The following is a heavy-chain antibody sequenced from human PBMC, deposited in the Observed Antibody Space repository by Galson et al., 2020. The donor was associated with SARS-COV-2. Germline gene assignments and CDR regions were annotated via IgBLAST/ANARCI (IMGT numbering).Heavy chain of an antibody. CDR3: ARTSRALWFVERPTEENWFDP. CDR2: IYYSGST. V-gene: IGHV4-39*07. Sequence: ASETLSLTCTVSGGSISSSSYYWGWIRQPPGKGLEWIGSIYYSGSTYYNPSLKSRVTISVDTSKNQFSLKLSSVPAADTAVYYCARTSRALWFVERPTEENWFDPWGQGTLVTVSS. CDR1: GGSISSSSYY. D-gene: IGHD3-10*01. J-gene: IGHJ5*02.